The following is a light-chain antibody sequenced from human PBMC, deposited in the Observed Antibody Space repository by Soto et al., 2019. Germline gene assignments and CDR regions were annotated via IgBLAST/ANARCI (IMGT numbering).Light chain of an antibody. J-gene: IGKJ5*01. CDR3: QQYIRRPLS. V-gene: IGKV3-15*01. CDR2: DPS. Sequence: EILMTQSPATLSLSPGEGVTLSCRAAQDVTNSVAWYQQKSGQAPRLLIYDPSARASGVSARFSGSGSGTDFTLTISGLQAEDFAVYFCQQYIRRPLSFGQGTRLEIK. CDR1: QDVTNS.